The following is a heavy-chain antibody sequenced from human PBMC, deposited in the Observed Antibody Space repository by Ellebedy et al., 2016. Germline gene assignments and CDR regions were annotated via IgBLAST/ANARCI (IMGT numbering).Heavy chain of an antibody. V-gene: IGHV3-23*01. D-gene: IGHD3-10*01. CDR2: IADSGGAS. J-gene: IGHJ4*02. Sequence: GESLKISXAASGFTFSSYAMSWVRQAPGKGLEWVSAIADSGGASFYADSAKGRITISRDNSKNTLYLQMNSLRAEDTAVYYCAKPYYYGSGSYGGFDYWGQGTLVTVSS. CDR3: AKPYYYGSGSYGGFDY. CDR1: GFTFSSYA.